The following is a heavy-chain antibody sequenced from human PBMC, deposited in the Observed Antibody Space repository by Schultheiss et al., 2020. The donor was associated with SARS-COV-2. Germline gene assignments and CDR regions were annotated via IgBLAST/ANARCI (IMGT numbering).Heavy chain of an antibody. J-gene: IGHJ4*02. V-gene: IGHV2-5*01. CDR1: GFSLSTSGVG. CDR3: ARTTLPYYDIENDY. D-gene: IGHD3-9*01. Sequence: SGPTLVKPTQTLTLTCTFSGFSLSTSGVGVGWIRQPPGKALEWLALIYWNDDKRYSTSLKTRLTISKDTSKNQVVLTMTNMDPVDTATYYCARTTLPYYDIENDYWGQGTLVTVSS. CDR2: IYWNDDK.